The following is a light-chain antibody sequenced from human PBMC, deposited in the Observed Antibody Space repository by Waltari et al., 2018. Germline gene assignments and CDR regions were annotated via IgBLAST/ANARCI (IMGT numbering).Light chain of an antibody. CDR3: SSYAGANNFVV. Sequence: QSALTQPPSASGSPGQSVTIPCTGTSSAVGDYNYVSWYQQHPGKAPKLMIYEVTKRPSGVPDRFSGSKSGNTASLTVSGLQAEDEADYYCSSYAGANNFVVFGGGTKLTVL. J-gene: IGLJ2*01. CDR2: EVT. CDR1: SSAVGDYNY. V-gene: IGLV2-8*01.